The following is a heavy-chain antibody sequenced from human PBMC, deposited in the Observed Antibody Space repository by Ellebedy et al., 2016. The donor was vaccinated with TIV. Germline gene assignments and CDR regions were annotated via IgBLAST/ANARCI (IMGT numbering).Heavy chain of an antibody. V-gene: IGHV1-8*01. Sequence: AASVKVSCKASGYTFTNYDINWVRQASGQGPEWIGWVNPKTGNTDSAQKFRGRVTMTRNPPINTAYLDLTSLTFEYTAVYYCTRGETKGGFTWLDPWGQGTLVIVSS. J-gene: IGHJ5*02. D-gene: IGHD1-14*01. CDR1: GYTFTNYD. CDR3: TRGETKGGFTWLDP. CDR2: VNPKTGNT.